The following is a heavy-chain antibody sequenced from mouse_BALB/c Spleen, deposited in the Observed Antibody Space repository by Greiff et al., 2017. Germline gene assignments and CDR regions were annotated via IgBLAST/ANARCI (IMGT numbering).Heavy chain of an antibody. CDR3: ARVLIYDGYFYAMDY. CDR1: GFSLTGYG. D-gene: IGHD2-3*01. J-gene: IGHJ4*01. Sequence: VKVVESGPGLVAPSQSLSITCTVSGFSLTGYGVNWVRQPPGKGLEWLGMIWGDGSTDYNSALKSRLSISKDNSKSQVFLKMNSLQTDDTARYYCARVLIYDGYFYAMDYWGQGTSVTVSS. CDR2: IWGDGST. V-gene: IGHV2-6-7*01.